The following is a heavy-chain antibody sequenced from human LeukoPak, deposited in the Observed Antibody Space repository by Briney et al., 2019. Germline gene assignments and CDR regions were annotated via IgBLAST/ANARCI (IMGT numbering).Heavy chain of an antibody. CDR3: ARKNQADWFDP. D-gene: IGHD1-14*01. V-gene: IGHV1-69*06. CDR1: GYSFTAYF. Sequence: ASVKVSCKASGYSFTAYFIHWVRQAPGQGLEWMGGIIPIFGTANYAQKFQGRVTITADKSTSTAYMELSSLRSEDTAVYYCARKNQADWFDPWGQGTLVTVSS. CDR2: IIPIFGTA. J-gene: IGHJ5*02.